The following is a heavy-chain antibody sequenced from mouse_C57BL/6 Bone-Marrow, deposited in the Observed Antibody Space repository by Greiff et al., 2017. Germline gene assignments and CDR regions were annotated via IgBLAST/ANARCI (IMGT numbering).Heavy chain of an antibody. CDR2: ISDGGSYT. J-gene: IGHJ1*03. Sequence: EVHLVESGGGLVKPGGSLKLSCAASGFTFSSYAMSWVRQTPDKGLEWVATISDGGSYTYYPDNVKGRFTISRDNANNNLYLQMSHLKSEDTAMYDSARGAYGSSYGYFDVWGTGTTVTVSS. V-gene: IGHV5-4*01. D-gene: IGHD1-1*01. CDR3: ARGAYGSSYGYFDV. CDR1: GFTFSSYA.